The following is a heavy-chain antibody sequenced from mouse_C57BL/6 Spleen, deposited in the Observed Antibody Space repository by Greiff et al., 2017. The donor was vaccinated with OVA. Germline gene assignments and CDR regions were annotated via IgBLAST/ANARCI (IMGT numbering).Heavy chain of an antibody. D-gene: IGHD2-5*01. J-gene: IGHJ1*03. V-gene: IGHV5-4*01. Sequence: EVQGVESGGGLVKPGGSLKLSCAASGFTFSSYAMSWVRQTPEKRLEWVATISDGGSYTYYPDNVKGRFTISRDNAKNNLYLQMSHLKSEDTAMYYCARGGYSNSWYFDVWGTGTTVTVSS. CDR1: GFTFSSYA. CDR3: ARGGYSNSWYFDV. CDR2: ISDGGSYT.